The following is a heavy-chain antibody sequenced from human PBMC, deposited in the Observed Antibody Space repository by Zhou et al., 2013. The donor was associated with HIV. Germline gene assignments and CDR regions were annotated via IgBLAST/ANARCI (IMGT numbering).Heavy chain of an antibody. CDR2: INHGGNT. D-gene: IGHD3-10*01. V-gene: IGHV4-34*01. CDR1: GGSFSGYF. Sequence: QVQLQQWGAGLLKPSETLSLTCAVYGGSFSGYFWSWIRQPPGKGLEWIGEINHGGNTNYNPSLKSRVTISVDTSKNQFSLKLSSVTAADTAVYYCARHSSYYYGSGRPFDYWGQGTLVTVSS. J-gene: IGHJ4*02. CDR3: ARHSSYYYGSGRPFDY.